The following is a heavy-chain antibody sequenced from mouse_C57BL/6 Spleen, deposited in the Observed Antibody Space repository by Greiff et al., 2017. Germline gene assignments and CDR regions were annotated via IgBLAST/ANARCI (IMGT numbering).Heavy chain of an antibody. CDR2: IRNKANGYTT. CDR1: GFTFTDYY. J-gene: IGHJ3*01. D-gene: IGHD2-4*01. V-gene: IGHV7-3*01. CDR3: ARYDYDYGFAY. Sequence: EVKLEESGGGLVQPGGSLSLSCAASGFTFTDYYMSWVRQPPGKALEWLGFIRNKANGYTTEYSASVKGRFTISRDNSQSILYLPMNALRAEDSATYYCARYDYDYGFAYWGQGTLVTVSA.